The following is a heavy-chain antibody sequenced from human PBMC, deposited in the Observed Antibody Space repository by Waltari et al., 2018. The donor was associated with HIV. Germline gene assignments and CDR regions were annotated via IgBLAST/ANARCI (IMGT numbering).Heavy chain of an antibody. CDR2: ISGSGGST. CDR3: AKANLGYCSGGSCYPDY. CDR1: GFTFSSYA. V-gene: IGHV3-23*01. D-gene: IGHD2-15*01. Sequence: EVQLLESGGGLVQPGGSLRLSCAASGFTFSSYAMSWVRQAPGKGLEWVSAISGSGGSTYYADSVKGRFTISRDNSKNTLYLQMNSLRAEDTAVYYCAKANLGYCSGGSCYPDYWGQGTLVTVSS. J-gene: IGHJ4*02.